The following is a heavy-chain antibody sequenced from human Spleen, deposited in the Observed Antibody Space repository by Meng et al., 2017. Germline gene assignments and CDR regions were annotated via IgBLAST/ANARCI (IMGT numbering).Heavy chain of an antibody. CDR2: IKSNSDGGTT. CDR3: SGHVDY. CDR1: GFSFTDAW. V-gene: IGHV3-15*01. Sequence: GGSLRLSCVASGFSFTDAWMSWVRQAPGKGLEWVGRIKSNSDGGTTDYAAPVKGRFTISRDDSKNTLYLQMNSLITEDTAVYYCSGHVDYWGHGTLVTVSS. J-gene: IGHJ4*01.